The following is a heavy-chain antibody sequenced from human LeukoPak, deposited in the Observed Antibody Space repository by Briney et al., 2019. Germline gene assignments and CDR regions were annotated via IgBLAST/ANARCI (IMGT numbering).Heavy chain of an antibody. CDR1: GYTFTGYY. D-gene: IGHD6-6*01. V-gene: IGHV1-2*02. Sequence: ASVKVSCKASGYTFTGYYMHWVRQAPGQGLEWMGWINPNSGGTNYAQKFQGRVTMTRDTSISTAYMELSRLRSDDTAVYYCARDLHIAARPSLFGYWGQGTLVTVSS. CDR3: ARDLHIAARPSLFGY. J-gene: IGHJ4*02. CDR2: INPNSGGT.